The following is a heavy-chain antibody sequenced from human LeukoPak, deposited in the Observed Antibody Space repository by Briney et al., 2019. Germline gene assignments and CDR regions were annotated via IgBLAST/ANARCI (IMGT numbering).Heavy chain of an antibody. CDR2: ISYDGSNK. CDR1: GFTSSSYG. Sequence: GGSLRLSCAASGFTSSSYGMHWVRQAPGKGLEWVAVISYDGSNKYYADSVKGRFTISRDNSKNTLYLQMNSLRAEDTAVYYCAKSAKIQARGTFFDYWGQGTLVTVSS. V-gene: IGHV3-30*18. J-gene: IGHJ4*02. CDR3: AKSAKIQARGTFFDY. D-gene: IGHD3-16*01.